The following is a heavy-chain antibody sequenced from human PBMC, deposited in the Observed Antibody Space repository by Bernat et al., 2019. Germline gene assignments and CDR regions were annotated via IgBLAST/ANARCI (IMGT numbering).Heavy chain of an antibody. CDR1: GFSFSSYW. V-gene: IGHV3-74*01. Sequence: EVQLVESGGGLVQPGGSLRLSCAASGFSFSSYWMHWVRQDPGKGLVWVSHIKPDGSSTSYADSVKGRFTISRDNAKNTLYLQMNSLRAEDTAVYYCARDHAGPTHLDYWGQGTLVTVSS. J-gene: IGHJ4*02. CDR3: ARDHAGPTHLDY. D-gene: IGHD2-8*01. CDR2: IKPDGSST.